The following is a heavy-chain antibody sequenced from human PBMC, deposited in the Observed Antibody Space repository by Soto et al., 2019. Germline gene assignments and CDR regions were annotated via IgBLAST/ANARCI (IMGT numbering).Heavy chain of an antibody. CDR3: AKDEIFGVVIDYFHY. CDR2: ISGSDGRT. CDR1: GFTFSNYA. D-gene: IGHD3-3*01. Sequence: EVQLLESGGGLVQPGGSLRLSCAASGFTFSNYAMSWVRQAPGKGLEWVAAISGSDGRTYYADSVKGRFTISRDNSKNTLYLQMNSLRAEDTAVYDCAKDEIFGVVIDYFHYWGQGTLVSVSS. J-gene: IGHJ4*02. V-gene: IGHV3-23*01.